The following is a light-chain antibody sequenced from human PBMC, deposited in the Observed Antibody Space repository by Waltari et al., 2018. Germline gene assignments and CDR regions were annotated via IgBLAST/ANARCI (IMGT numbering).Light chain of an antibody. Sequence: QTVVTQEPSLTVPTRWTVTLTCASNTGAVTSTYYPNGFQQKPGQAPRGLIYSTSNKHSWTPAQFSGSRLGGKAALTLSGVQLEDEAEYYCLLYFGGAGVFGGGNKLTVL. CDR3: LLYFGGAGV. CDR1: TGAVTSTYY. CDR2: STS. J-gene: IGLJ3*02. V-gene: IGLV7-43*01.